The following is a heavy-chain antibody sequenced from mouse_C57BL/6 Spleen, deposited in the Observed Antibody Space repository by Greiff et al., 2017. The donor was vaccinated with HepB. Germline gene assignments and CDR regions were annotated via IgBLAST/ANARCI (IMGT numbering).Heavy chain of an antibody. D-gene: IGHD2-1*01. V-gene: IGHV5-17*01. Sequence: EVQLQESGGGLVKPGGSLKLSCAASGFTFSDYGMPWVRQAPGKGLDWVAYISSGSSTIYYADTVKGRFTISRDNAKNTLFLQMTSLRSEDTAMYYCAYGNYVGDYWGQGTSVTVSS. J-gene: IGHJ4*01. CDR2: ISSGSSTI. CDR3: AYGNYVGDY. CDR1: GFTFSDYG.